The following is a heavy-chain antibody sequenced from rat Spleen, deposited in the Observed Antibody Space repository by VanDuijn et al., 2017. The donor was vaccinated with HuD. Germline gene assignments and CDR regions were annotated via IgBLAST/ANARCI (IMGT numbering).Heavy chain of an antibody. Sequence: EVQLVESGGGLVQPGRSLKLSCAASGFTFSNYGMAWVRQAPTKGLEWVATISYDGSSTYYRDSVKGRFTISRDNAKSTLYLQMDSLRSEDTATYYGARHGAYYYSSYVFDYWGQGVMVTVSS. V-gene: IGHV5-29*01. J-gene: IGHJ2*01. CDR1: GFTFSNYG. CDR3: ARHGAYYYSSYVFDY. CDR2: ISYDGSST. D-gene: IGHD1-2*01.